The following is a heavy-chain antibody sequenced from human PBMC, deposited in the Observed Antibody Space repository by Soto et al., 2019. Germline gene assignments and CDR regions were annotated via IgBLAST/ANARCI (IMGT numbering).Heavy chain of an antibody. Sequence: EVQLVESGGGLVQPGGSLRLSCAASGFTFSSYWMHWVRQAPGKGLVWVSRINSDGSSTTYADSMKGRFTISRDNAKNTLYLQMNSLRAEDMAVYYCARVETCSSTSCYSVFDYWGQGTLVTVSS. J-gene: IGHJ4*02. CDR3: ARVETCSSTSCYSVFDY. D-gene: IGHD2-2*01. V-gene: IGHV3-74*03. CDR1: GFTFSSYW. CDR2: INSDGSST.